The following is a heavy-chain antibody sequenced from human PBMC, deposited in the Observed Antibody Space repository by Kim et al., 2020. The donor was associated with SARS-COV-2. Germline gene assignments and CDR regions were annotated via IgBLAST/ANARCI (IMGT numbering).Heavy chain of an antibody. CDR3: NHIQQLGYNWFDP. CDR1: GGTFSSYA. CDR2: IIPIFGTA. D-gene: IGHD6-13*01. J-gene: IGHJ5*02. V-gene: IGHV1-69*13. Sequence: SVKVSCKASGGTFSSYAISWVRQAPGQGLEWMGGIIPIFGTANYAQKFQGRVTITADESTSTAYMELSSLRSEDTAVYYCNHIQQLGYNWFDPWGQGTLVTVSS.